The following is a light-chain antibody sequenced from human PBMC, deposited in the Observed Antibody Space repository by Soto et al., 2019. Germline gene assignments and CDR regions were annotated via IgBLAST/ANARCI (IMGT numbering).Light chain of an antibody. Sequence: QSALTQPASVSGSPGQSITISCTGTSSDVGGSNYVSWYQQHPGKAPKLMIYDVSTRPSGVSSRFSGSKSGNTASLTISGLQAEYEADYYCSSYTSSSTVLFGGGTKLTVL. CDR2: DVS. CDR1: SSDVGGSNY. CDR3: SSYTSSSTVL. V-gene: IGLV2-14*01. J-gene: IGLJ2*01.